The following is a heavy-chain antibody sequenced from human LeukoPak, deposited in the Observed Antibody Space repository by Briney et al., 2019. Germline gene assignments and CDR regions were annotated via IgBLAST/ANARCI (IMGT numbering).Heavy chain of an antibody. J-gene: IGHJ6*03. V-gene: IGHV4-59*01. CDR3: ARVTHTAMVRGYYYYMDV. D-gene: IGHD5-18*01. CDR2: IYYSGST. Sequence: SETLSFTCTVSGGFISSYYWSWIRQPPGNGLGRIGYIYYSGSTNYNPSLKSRVTISVDTSKNQFSLKLSSVTAADTAVYYCARVTHTAMVRGYYYYMDVWGKGTTVTVSS. CDR1: GGFISSYY.